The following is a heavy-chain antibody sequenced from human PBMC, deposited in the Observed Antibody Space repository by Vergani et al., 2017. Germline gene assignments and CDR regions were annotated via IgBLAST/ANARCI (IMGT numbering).Heavy chain of an antibody. V-gene: IGHV3-21*05. CDR3: AREYSSTSGRAFDF. CDR2: VSTGTKSQ. Sequence: EVQLVESGGGLVKRGGSLRLSCAASGFTFRSYSMNWVRQAPGKGLEWVSFVSTGTKSQSYAESVKGRFTISRDSAKNSLYLQMDSLRAEDTAVYYCAREYSSTSGRAFDFWGQGTKVTVSS. J-gene: IGHJ3*01. D-gene: IGHD2-2*01. CDR1: GFTFRSYS.